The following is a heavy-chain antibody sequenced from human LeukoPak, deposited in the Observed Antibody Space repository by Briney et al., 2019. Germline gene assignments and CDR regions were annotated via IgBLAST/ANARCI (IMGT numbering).Heavy chain of an antibody. D-gene: IGHD2-2*01. CDR3: ARHPYQLLWLSWFDP. Sequence: SETLSLTCTVSGGSSSSSRYYWGWIRQPPGKGLEWIGSIYYSGSTYYNPSLKSRVTISVDTSKNQFSLKLSSVTTADTAVYYCARHPYQLLWLSWFDPWGQGTLVTVSS. V-gene: IGHV4-39*01. CDR2: IYYSGST. CDR1: GGSSSSSRYY. J-gene: IGHJ5*02.